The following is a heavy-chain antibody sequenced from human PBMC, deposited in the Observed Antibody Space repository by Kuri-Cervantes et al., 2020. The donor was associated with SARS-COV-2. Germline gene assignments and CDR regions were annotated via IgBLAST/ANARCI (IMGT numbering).Heavy chain of an antibody. CDR1: GYTFTSYG. V-gene: IGHV1-18*01. CDR2: ISAYNGNT. CDR3: ARVLFVWELNSWFDP. D-gene: IGHD1-26*01. Sequence: ASVKVSCKASGYTFTSYGISWVRQAPGQGLEWMGWISAYNGNTNYAQKLQGRVTMTTDTSTSTAYMELRSLRSDDTAVYYCARVLFVWELNSWFDPWGQGTLVTVSS. J-gene: IGHJ5*02.